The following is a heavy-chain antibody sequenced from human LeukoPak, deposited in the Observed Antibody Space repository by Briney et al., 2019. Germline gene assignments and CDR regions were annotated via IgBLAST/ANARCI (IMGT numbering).Heavy chain of an antibody. CDR1: GGTFISYA. Sequence: GASVKVSCKASGGTFISYAISWVRQAPGQGLEWMGRIIPIFGTANYAQKFQGRVTITTDESTSTAYMELSSLRPEDTAVYYCARDLVVVVPAAMTPGGWFDPWGQGTLVTVSS. D-gene: IGHD2-2*01. CDR3: ARDLVVVVPAAMTPGGWFDP. V-gene: IGHV1-69*05. J-gene: IGHJ5*02. CDR2: IIPIFGTA.